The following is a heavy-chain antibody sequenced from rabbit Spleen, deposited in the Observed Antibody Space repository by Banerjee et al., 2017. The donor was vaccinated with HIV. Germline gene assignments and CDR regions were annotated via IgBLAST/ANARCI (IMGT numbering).Heavy chain of an antibody. V-gene: IGHV1S7*01. D-gene: IGHD8-1*01. J-gene: IGHJ3*01. Sequence: QQLEESGGGLVQPGGSLTLSCKASGFDFSSYYMSWVRQAPGKGLEWIGYIDPVFGITYYANWVNGRFSISSHNAQNTLFLQLNSLTAADTATYFCARDSGSSFSTYGMDLWGQGTLVTVS. CDR1: GFDFSSYY. CDR2: IDPVFGIT. CDR3: ARDSGSSFSTYGMDL.